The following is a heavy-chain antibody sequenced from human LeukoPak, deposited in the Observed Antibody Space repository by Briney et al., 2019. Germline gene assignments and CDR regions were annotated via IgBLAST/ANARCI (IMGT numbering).Heavy chain of an antibody. J-gene: IGHJ5*02. CDR3: ARHIRSISDAEWLVRDWWFDP. Sequence: SETLSLTCTVSGGSISSYYWGWIRQPPGKGLEWIGSIYYSGSTYYNPSLKSRVTISVDTSKNQFSLKLSSVTAADTAVYYCARHIRSISDAEWLVRDWWFDPWGQGTLVTVSS. D-gene: IGHD6-19*01. CDR1: GGSISSYY. V-gene: IGHV4-39*01. CDR2: IYYSGST.